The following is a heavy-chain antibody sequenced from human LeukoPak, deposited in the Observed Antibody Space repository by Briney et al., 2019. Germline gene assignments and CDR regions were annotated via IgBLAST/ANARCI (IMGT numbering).Heavy chain of an antibody. CDR1: GYTFSSYG. V-gene: IGHV3-21*01. CDR3: VRLRRNSDTSGFYYYYDF. Sequence: PGGSLRLSCLASGYTFSSYGINWVRQAPGKGLEWVSSISVRSNYIYYADSVRGRFRIPRDDARDSLYLQMNSLRAEDTAVYYCVRLRRNSDTSGFYYYYDFWGQGTLVTVSS. D-gene: IGHD3-22*01. CDR2: ISVRSNYI. J-gene: IGHJ4*02.